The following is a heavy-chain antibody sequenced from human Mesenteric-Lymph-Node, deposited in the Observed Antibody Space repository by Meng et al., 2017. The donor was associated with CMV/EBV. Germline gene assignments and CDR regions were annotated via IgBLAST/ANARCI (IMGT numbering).Heavy chain of an antibody. D-gene: IGHD1-26*01. CDR1: GFTFSNYV. CDR2: IYGSGSST. Sequence: GESLKISCAASGFTFSNYVMTWVRQAPGKGLEWVSLIYGSGSSTYSADSVKGRFTISRDNSKDTLYLQMHSLRAGDTAIYYCAKVTVSGEWYFDLWGRGTLVTVSS. V-gene: IGHV3-23*03. J-gene: IGHJ2*01. CDR3: AKVTVSGEWYFDL.